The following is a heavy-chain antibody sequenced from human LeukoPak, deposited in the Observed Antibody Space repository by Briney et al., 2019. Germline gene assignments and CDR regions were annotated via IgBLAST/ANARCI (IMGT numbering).Heavy chain of an antibody. D-gene: IGHD2-2*01. CDR2: IRSKPYGGTT. CDR1: GFTFGDYA. Sequence: PGWSLRLSCTASGFTFGDYAMSWFRQAPGKGLEWVGFIRSKPYGGTTENAASVKGRFTISRDDSKSIAYLQMNSLKTEDTAVYYCARGGVYCSSVSCSVDYWGQGILVTVSS. V-gene: IGHV3-49*03. CDR3: ARGGVYCSSVSCSVDY. J-gene: IGHJ4*02.